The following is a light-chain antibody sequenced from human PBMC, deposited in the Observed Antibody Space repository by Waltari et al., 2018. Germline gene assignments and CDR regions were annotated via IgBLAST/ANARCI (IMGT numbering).Light chain of an antibody. CDR2: DAS. J-gene: IGKJ5*01. CDR1: QSVSNN. Sequence: EAMMTQSPATLSVSPGDRATLSCRARQSVSNNVAWFQQKPGQAPSLLIYDASTRATGVPARFSGSGSGTEFTLTISSLQTEDFAVYYCQQFKSYPRTFGQGTRLG. CDR3: QQFKSYPRT. V-gene: IGKV3-15*01.